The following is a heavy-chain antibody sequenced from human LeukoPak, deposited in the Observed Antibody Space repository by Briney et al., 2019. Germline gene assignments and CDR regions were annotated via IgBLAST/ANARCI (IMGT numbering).Heavy chain of an antibody. Sequence: GESLKISCKGSGYSFTSYWIGWVRQMPGKGLEGMGIIYPGDSDTRYSPSFQGQVTISADKSISTAYLQWSSLKASDTAMYYCARPVLAAAGSYYYYGMDVWGQGTTVTVSS. D-gene: IGHD6-13*01. CDR2: IYPGDSDT. J-gene: IGHJ6*02. CDR1: GYSFTSYW. CDR3: ARPVLAAAGSYYYYGMDV. V-gene: IGHV5-51*01.